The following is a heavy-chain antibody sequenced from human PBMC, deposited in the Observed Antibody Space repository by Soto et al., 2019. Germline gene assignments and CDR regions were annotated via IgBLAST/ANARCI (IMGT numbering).Heavy chain of an antibody. D-gene: IGHD2-2*01. V-gene: IGHV4-34*01. CDR1: GGSFSGYY. J-gene: IGHJ2*01. CDR2: INHSGSN. CDR3: ARGPKCSSTSCYGIWYFDL. Sequence: QVQLQQWGAGLLKPSEPLSLTCAVYGGSFSGYYWSWIRQPPGKGLEWVGEINHSGSNNYNPSLKSRVTLSVDTSKNQFYLKLRSVTAEATAVYNGARGPKCSSTSCYGIWYFDLWGRGTLVTVSS.